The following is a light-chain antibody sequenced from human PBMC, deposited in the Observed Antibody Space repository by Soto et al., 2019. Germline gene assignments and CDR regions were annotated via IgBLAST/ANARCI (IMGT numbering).Light chain of an antibody. CDR3: QQYTSYSRA. Sequence: DIQMTQSPSSLSASVGDRVTITCQASQDINNCLDWYQQKSGKAPKLLIYDASDLETGVPSRFSGSGSGTDFTLTISGLQPDDFTTYYCQQYTSYSRAFGQGTKVDIK. CDR2: DAS. J-gene: IGKJ1*01. CDR1: QDINNC. V-gene: IGKV1-33*01.